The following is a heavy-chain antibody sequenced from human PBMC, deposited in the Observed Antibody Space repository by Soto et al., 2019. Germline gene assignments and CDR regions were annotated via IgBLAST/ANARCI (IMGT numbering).Heavy chain of an antibody. CDR2: ISYDGSNK. J-gene: IGHJ4*02. Sequence: QVQLVESGGGVVQPGRSLRLSCAASGFTFSSYGMHWVRQAPGKGLEWVAVISYDGSNKYYADSVKGRFTISRDKSKNARYLQMISLRAQDTAVYYGAKGGVGPYWGQGTLVTVSS. V-gene: IGHV3-30*18. CDR1: GFTFSSYG. D-gene: IGHD3-10*01. CDR3: AKGGVGPY.